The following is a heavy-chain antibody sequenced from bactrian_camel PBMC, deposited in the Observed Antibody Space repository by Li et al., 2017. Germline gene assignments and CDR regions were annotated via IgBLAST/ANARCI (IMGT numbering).Heavy chain of an antibody. CDR2: INDGGGTT. D-gene: IGHD6*01. V-gene: IGHV3S1*01. CDR1: GFTFSGYW. Sequence: HVQLVESGGGLVQPGGSLRLSCAASGFTFSGYWMSWVRQAPGKGLEWVSSINDGGGTTYYPDSVKARFTISRDNAKNTVYLQMNSLKSEDTALYYCAKPEYLGSWRAGIYGGQGQGTQVTVS. J-gene: IGHJ4*01.